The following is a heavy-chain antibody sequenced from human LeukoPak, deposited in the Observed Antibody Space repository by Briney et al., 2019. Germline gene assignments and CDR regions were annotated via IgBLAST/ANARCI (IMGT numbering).Heavy chain of an antibody. CDR1: GGSISSSSYY. V-gene: IGHV4-39*01. CDR2: IYYSGST. D-gene: IGHD2-21*01. Sequence: SETLSLTCTVSGGSISSSSYYWGWIRQPPGKGLEWIGSIYYSGSTYYNPSLKSRVTISVDTSKNQFSLKLSSVTAAGTAVYYCARAYCGGDCYLNWFDPWGQGTLVTVSS. J-gene: IGHJ5*02. CDR3: ARAYCGGDCYLNWFDP.